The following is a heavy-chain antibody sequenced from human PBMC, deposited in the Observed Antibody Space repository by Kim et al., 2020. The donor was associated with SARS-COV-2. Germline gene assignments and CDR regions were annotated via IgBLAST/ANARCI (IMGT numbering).Heavy chain of an antibody. V-gene: IGHV4-34*01. J-gene: IGHJ4*02. Sequence: NYNPSLRSRVTISVDTSKNQFSLKLSSVTAADTAVYYCARRRIAVAVDYLGQGTLVTVSS. CDR3: ARRRIAVAVDY. D-gene: IGHD6-19*01.